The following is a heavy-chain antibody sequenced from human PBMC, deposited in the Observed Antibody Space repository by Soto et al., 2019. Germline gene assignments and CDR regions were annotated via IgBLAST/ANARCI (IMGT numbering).Heavy chain of an antibody. D-gene: IGHD5-12*01. V-gene: IGHV1-69*12. CDR3: ARDKERQRLGGNYYYAMDI. CDR2: IIPIFRTP. J-gene: IGHJ6*02. CDR1: GGTFNTFA. Sequence: QVQLVQSGAEVKKPGSSVKVSCKASGGTFNTFAISWVRQAPGQGFEWLGGIIPIFRTPDYAQKFQGRVTIIADESASTAYMELSSLGSEATAVYYCARDKERQRLGGNYYYAMDIWGQGTTVTVSS.